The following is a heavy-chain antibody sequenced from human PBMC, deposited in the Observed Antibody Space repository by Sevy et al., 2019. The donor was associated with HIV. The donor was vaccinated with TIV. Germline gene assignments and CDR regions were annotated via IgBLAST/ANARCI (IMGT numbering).Heavy chain of an antibody. Sequence: SETLSLTCTVSGGSISSSSYYWGWIRQPPGKGLEWIGSIYYSGSTYYNPSLKSRVTISVDTSKNQFSLKLSSVTAADTAEYYCARRGRDYYGMDVWGQGTTVTVSS. D-gene: IGHD2-21*01. CDR1: GGSISSSSYY. V-gene: IGHV4-39*01. CDR2: IYYSGST. CDR3: ARRGRDYYGMDV. J-gene: IGHJ6*02.